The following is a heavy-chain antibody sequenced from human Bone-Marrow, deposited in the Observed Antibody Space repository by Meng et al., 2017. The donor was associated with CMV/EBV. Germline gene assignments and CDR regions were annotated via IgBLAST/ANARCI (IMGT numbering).Heavy chain of an antibody. CDR2: INPNSGGT. V-gene: IGHV1-2*02. CDR1: YTFTSYD. Sequence: YTFTSYDINWVRQATGQGLEWMGWINPNSGGTNYAQKFQGRVTMTRDTSISTAYMELSRLRSDDTAVYYCARGGWFGELYGDYYFDYWGQGTLVTVSS. CDR3: ARGGWFGELYGDYYFDY. D-gene: IGHD3-10*01. J-gene: IGHJ4*02.